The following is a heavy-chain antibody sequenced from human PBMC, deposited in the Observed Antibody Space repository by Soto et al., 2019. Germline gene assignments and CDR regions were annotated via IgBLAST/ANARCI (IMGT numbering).Heavy chain of an antibody. CDR2: ISDSGGTS. D-gene: IGHD1-26*01. CDR3: AKRPRALLTFDY. CDR1: GFRFSNYV. V-gene: IGHV3-23*04. J-gene: IGHJ4*02. Sequence: EVQLVDSGGGLVQPGGSLRLSCAASGFRFSNYVMSWVRQAPGKGLEWVSSISDSGGTSYYADSVKGRFTISRDNSKNTLYLQMNSLRAEDTAIYYCAKRPRALLTFDYWGQGTLVTVSS.